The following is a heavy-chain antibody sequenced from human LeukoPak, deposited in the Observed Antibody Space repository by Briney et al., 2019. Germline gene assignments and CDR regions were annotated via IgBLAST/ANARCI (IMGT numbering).Heavy chain of an antibody. CDR2: INQGGSDK. CDR3: TRDRSRAEDD. J-gene: IGHJ4*02. D-gene: IGHD1-14*01. CDR1: GFTFSGHW. Sequence: GGSLRLSCAASGFTFSGHWMSWVRRAPGKGLEWGANINQGGSDKYYVDSVKGRFTISRDNANDLLYLQMNSLRGEDTAVYYCTRDRSRAEDDWGQGTLVTVSS. V-gene: IGHV3-7*01.